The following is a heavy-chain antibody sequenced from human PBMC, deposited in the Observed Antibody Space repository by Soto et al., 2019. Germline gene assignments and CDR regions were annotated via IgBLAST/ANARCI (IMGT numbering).Heavy chain of an antibody. Sequence: GGSLRLSCAASGFTFSSYAMHWVRQAPGKGLEWVAVISYDGSNKYYADSVKGRFTISRDNSKNTLYLQMNSLRAEDTAVYYCARDVVSNWNDGRPAFGYWGQGTLVTVSS. CDR1: GFTFSSYA. CDR2: ISYDGSNK. J-gene: IGHJ4*02. CDR3: ARDVVSNWNDGRPAFGY. D-gene: IGHD1-1*01. V-gene: IGHV3-30-3*01.